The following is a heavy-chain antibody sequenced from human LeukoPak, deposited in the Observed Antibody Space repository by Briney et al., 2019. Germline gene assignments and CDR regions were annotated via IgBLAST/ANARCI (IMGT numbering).Heavy chain of an antibody. D-gene: IGHD2-2*01. CDR3: ARSKCGSTSCNGGNWFDP. CDR2: IYHSGST. Sequence: SETLPLTCADSGYSIHNGYYLVWIRQPPGQGLEWIGTIYHSGSTYYNPSLKSRVTISVDTSKNQFSLKLSSVTAADTALYYCARSKCGSTSCNGGNWFDPWGQGTLVTVSS. J-gene: IGHJ5*02. V-gene: IGHV4-38-2*01. CDR1: GYSIHNGYY.